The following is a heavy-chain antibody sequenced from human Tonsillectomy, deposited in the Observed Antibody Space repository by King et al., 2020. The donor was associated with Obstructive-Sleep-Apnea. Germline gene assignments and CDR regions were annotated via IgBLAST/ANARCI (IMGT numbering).Heavy chain of an antibody. CDR1: GFTFTSYS. J-gene: IGHJ3*02. CDR3: AREYYGSGTDAFDI. Sequence: VQLVESGGGVVQPGRSLRLSCAASGFTFTSYSMHWVRQAPGKGLAWVAVIFDDGNNKDYADSVKGRFTTSRDNSDNTLYLQMNNLRADDTAIYYCAREYYGSGTDAFDIWGQGTRVTVSS. CDR2: IFDDGNNK. D-gene: IGHD3-10*01. V-gene: IGHV3-30-3*01.